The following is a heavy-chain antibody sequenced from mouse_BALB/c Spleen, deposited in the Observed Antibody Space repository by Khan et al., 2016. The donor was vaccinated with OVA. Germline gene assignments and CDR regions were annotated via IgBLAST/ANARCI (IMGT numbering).Heavy chain of an antibody. CDR2: ISSGGDYT. Sequence: VQLKESGGDLVKPGGSLKLSCAASGFTFSSYSMSWVRQTPDKRLEWVASISSGGDYTYYPDSVKGRFTISRATAKNTLYLQRSDLKSEDTAMYYCADHVTGSFAYWGQGTLVTVSA. CDR1: GFTFSSYS. V-gene: IGHV5-6*01. CDR3: ADHVTGSFAY. J-gene: IGHJ3*01. D-gene: IGHD4-1*01.